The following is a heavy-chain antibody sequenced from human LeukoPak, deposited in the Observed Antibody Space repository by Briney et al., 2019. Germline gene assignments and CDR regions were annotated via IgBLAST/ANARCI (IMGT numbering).Heavy chain of an antibody. CDR2: ISGSGGST. CDR3: ARDLWFGEGDY. Sequence: GGSLRLSCAASGFTFSSYGMSWVRQAPGKGLEWVSAISGSGGSTYYADSVKGRFTISRDNAKNSLYLQMNSLRAEDTAVYYCARDLWFGEGDYWGQGTLVTVSS. J-gene: IGHJ4*02. CDR1: GFTFSSYG. V-gene: IGHV3-23*01. D-gene: IGHD3-10*01.